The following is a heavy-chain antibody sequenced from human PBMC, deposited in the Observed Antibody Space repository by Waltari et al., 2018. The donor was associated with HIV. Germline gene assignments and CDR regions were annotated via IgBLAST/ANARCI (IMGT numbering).Heavy chain of an antibody. CDR3: ARVFGYCSGSPCYFYFDI. V-gene: IGHV4-39*01. CDR1: GDSISSSPYQ. J-gene: IGHJ4*02. Sequence: QLLLQETGPGLVKPSETLSLSFIVSGDSISSSPYQWGWIRQPPGKGLEWSGNINHGWSTSDNPSLKSRVSISVDTSKNQFSLSLSSVTAADTAIYDCARVFGYCSGSPCYFYFDIWGQGTLVTVSS. D-gene: IGHD2-15*01. CDR2: INHGWST.